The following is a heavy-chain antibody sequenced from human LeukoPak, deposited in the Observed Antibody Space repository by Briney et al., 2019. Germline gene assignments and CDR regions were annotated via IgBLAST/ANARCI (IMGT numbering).Heavy chain of an antibody. CDR3: ARHYYDFWSGYYLYFDY. J-gene: IGHJ4*02. CDR2: IYYSGST. D-gene: IGHD3-3*01. CDR1: GGSISSYY. Sequence: SETLCLTCTVSGGSISSYYWSWIRQPPGKGLEWIGYIYYSGSTNYNPSLKSRVTISVDTSKNQFSLKLSSVTAADTAVYYCARHYYDFWSGYYLYFDYWGRGTLVTVSS. V-gene: IGHV4-59*01.